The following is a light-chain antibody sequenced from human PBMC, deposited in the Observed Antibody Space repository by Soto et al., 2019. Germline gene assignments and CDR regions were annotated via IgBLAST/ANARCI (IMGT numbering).Light chain of an antibody. CDR1: QSVSSY. CDR3: QQYFNSPYMYT. V-gene: IGKV3-11*01. J-gene: IGKJ2*01. Sequence: EIVLTQSPATLSLSPGERATLSCRASQSVSSYLAWYQQKPGQAPRLLIYDASNRATGIPARFSGSGSGTDFTLTISSLEPEDVAVYYCQQYFNSPYMYTFGQGTVLEI. CDR2: DAS.